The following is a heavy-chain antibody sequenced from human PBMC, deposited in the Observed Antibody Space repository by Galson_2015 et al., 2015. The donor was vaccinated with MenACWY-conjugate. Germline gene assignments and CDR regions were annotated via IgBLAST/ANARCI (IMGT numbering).Heavy chain of an antibody. V-gene: IGHV5-10-1*01. J-gene: IGHJ4*02. CDR2: IDPSDSEV. Sequence: QYGAEAKEPGESLAISCKASGYTITNYRVIWVRQMPGKGLEWMGRIDPSDSEVNYSPSFQGHLTISADKSISTAFLQWSSLKASDTAMYYCARIVRASHFFDYWGQGSLVAVSS. CDR1: GYTITNYR. D-gene: IGHD1-26*01. CDR3: ARIVRASHFFDY.